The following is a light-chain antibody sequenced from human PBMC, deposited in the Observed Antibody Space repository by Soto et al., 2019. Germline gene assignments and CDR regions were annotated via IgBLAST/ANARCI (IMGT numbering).Light chain of an antibody. CDR1: QSVNSK. Sequence: EIVMTQSPATLSVSPGERVTLSCRASQSVNSKVAWYQQKPGQASRLLIYGASTRATGIPARFSGSGSGTEFTLTISSLQPEDFATYYCQQRSNWPPTWTFGQGTKVDIK. J-gene: IGKJ1*01. V-gene: IGKV3-15*01. CDR2: GAS. CDR3: QQRSNWPPTWT.